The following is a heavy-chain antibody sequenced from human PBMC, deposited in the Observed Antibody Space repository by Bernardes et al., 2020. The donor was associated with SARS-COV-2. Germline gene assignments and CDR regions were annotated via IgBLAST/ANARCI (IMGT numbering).Heavy chain of an antibody. J-gene: IGHJ4*02. CDR2: ISGSGGST. D-gene: IGHD2-2*01. V-gene: IGHV3-23*01. Sequence: GGSLRLSCAASGFTFSSYAMSWVRQAPGKGLEWVSAISGSGGSTYYADSVKGRFTISRDNSKNTLYLQMNSLRAEDTAVYYCAKETDSIVVVPAAHFDYWGQGTLVTVSS. CDR3: AKETDSIVVVPAAHFDY. CDR1: GFTFSSYA.